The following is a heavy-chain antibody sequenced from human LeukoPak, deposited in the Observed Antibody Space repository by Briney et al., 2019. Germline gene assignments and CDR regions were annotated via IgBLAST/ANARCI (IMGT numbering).Heavy chain of an antibody. Sequence: SETLSLTCTVSGDSISSYYWSWIRQPPGKGLEWIGYIYYSGSTNYNPSLKSRVTISVDTSKNQFSLKLSSVTAADTAVYYCARESRLGRLDYWGQGTLVTVSS. CDR3: ARESRLGRLDY. V-gene: IGHV4-59*01. D-gene: IGHD6-25*01. CDR1: GDSISSYY. CDR2: IYYSGST. J-gene: IGHJ4*02.